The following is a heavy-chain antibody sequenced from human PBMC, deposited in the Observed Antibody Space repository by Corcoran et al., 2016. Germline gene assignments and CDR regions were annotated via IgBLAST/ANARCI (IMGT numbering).Heavy chain of an antibody. CDR1: GYTFTSYY. CDR3: ARGYCSGGSCYSREPNDAFDI. Sequence: QVQLVQSGAEVKKPGASVKVSCKASGYTFTSYYMHWVRQAPGQGLEWMGIINPSGGSTSYAQKFQGRVTMTRDTSTSTVYMELSSLRSEDTAVYYCARGYCSGGSCYSREPNDAFDIWGQGTMVTVSS. CDR2: INPSGGST. V-gene: IGHV1-46*01. D-gene: IGHD2-15*01. J-gene: IGHJ3*02.